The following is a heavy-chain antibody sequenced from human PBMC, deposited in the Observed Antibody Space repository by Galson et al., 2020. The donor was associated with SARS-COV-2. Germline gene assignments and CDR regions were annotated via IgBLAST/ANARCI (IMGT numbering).Heavy chain of an antibody. CDR1: GFTFSNYA. J-gene: IGHJ1*01. D-gene: IGHD6-19*01. CDR2: LNNRGDDT. Sequence: GSLRLSCAASGFTFSNYAMAWVRQAPGKGLEWVSLLNNRGDDTYYANSMRGRFTISRDNSRNILYLQIYNLRVEDTAIYYCAKEGGSGWATDYFQDWGQCTLVTVSS. CDR3: AKEGGSGWATDYFQD. V-gene: IGHV3-23*01.